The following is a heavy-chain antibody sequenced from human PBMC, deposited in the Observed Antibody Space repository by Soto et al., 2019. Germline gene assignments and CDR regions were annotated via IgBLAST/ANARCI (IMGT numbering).Heavy chain of an antibody. Sequence: QVQLVESGGGVVQPGRSLRLSCAASGFTFSSYAMHWVRQAPGKGLEWVAVIAYDGSNKYYADSVKGRFTISRDNSKNTLYLQMNSLRDEDTAVYYCARPLVEGYYYYGMDVWGQGTTVTVSS. J-gene: IGHJ6*02. D-gene: IGHD2-15*01. V-gene: IGHV3-30-3*01. CDR2: IAYDGSNK. CDR3: ARPLVEGYYYYGMDV. CDR1: GFTFSSYA.